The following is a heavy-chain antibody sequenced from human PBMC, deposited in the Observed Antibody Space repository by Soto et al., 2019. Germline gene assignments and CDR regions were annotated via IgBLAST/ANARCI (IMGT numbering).Heavy chain of an antibody. Sequence: SETLSLTCTVSGGSISSGGYYWSWIRQHPGKGLEWIGYIYYGGSTYYNPSLKSRVTISVDTSKNQFSLKLSSVTAADTAVYCCAREGLTYHDILPGYNAHNSIDPWGQGTLITVP. D-gene: IGHD3-9*01. CDR2: IYYGGST. J-gene: IGHJ5*02. CDR3: AREGLTYHDILPGYNAHNSIDP. CDR1: GGSISSGGYY. V-gene: IGHV4-31*03.